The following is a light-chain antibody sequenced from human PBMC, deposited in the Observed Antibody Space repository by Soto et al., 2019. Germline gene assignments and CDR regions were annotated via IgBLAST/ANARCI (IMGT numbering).Light chain of an antibody. Sequence: EIVMTQSPATLSGSPGERATLSCGASQSVSSNLAWYQQKPGQAPRLLVYGASTRATGIPARFSGSGSATEFTLTISSLQSEDFAVYYCQQYNNWPPWTFGQGTKVDIK. CDR3: QQYNNWPPWT. J-gene: IGKJ1*01. CDR1: QSVSSN. CDR2: GAS. V-gene: IGKV3-15*01.